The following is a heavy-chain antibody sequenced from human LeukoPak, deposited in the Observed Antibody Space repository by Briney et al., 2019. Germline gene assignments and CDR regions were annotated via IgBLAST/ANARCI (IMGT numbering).Heavy chain of an antibody. CDR2: IYYSGST. D-gene: IGHD3-22*01. J-gene: IGHJ4*02. CDR1: GGSISGYY. CDR3: ARMYYFDSSGKFDY. V-gene: IGHV4-59*01. Sequence: PSETLSLTCTVSGGSISGYYWGWIRQPPGKGLEWIGYIYYSGSTNYNPSLRSRVTISVDTSKNQFSLKLTSVTAADTAVYYCARMYYFDSSGKFDYWGQGTLVTVSS.